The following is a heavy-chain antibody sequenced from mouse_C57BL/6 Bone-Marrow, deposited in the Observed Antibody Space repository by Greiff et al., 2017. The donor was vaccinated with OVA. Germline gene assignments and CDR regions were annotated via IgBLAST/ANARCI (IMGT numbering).Heavy chain of an antibody. Sequence: EVQRVESGGGLVKPGGSLKLSCAASGFTFSDYGMHWVRQAPEKGLEWVAYISSGSSTIYYADTVKGRFTISRDNAKNTLFLQMTSLRSEDTAMYYCARRGNYGNYVRWYFDVWGTGTTVTVSS. D-gene: IGHD2-1*01. CDR1: GFTFSDYG. V-gene: IGHV5-17*01. CDR2: ISSGSSTI. CDR3: ARRGNYGNYVRWYFDV. J-gene: IGHJ1*03.